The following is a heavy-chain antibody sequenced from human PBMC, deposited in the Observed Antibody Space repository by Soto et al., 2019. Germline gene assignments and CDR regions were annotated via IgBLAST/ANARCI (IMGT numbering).Heavy chain of an antibody. V-gene: IGHV4-34*01. CDR1: GGSFSGYY. Sequence: TLSLTCAVYGGSFSGYYWSWIRQPPGKGLEWIGEINHSGSTNYNPSLKSRVTISVDTSKNQFSLKLSSVTAADTAVYYCARGGPGLSRIYYYYGMDVWGQGTTVTVSS. D-gene: IGHD2-15*01. CDR2: INHSGST. CDR3: ARGGPGLSRIYYYYGMDV. J-gene: IGHJ6*02.